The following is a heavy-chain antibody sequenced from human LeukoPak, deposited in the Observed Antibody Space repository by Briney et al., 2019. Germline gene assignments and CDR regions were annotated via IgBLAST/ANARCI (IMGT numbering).Heavy chain of an antibody. V-gene: IGHV4-34*01. CDR2: INHSGST. J-gene: IGHJ4*02. Sequence: PSETLSLTCAVYGGSFSGYYWSWIRQPPGKGLEWIGEINHSGSTNYNPSLKSRVTISVDTSKNQFSLKLSSVTAADTAVYYCARAATIFGHYYFDYWGQGTPVTVSS. CDR1: GGSFSGYY. D-gene: IGHD3-3*01. CDR3: ARAATIFGHYYFDY.